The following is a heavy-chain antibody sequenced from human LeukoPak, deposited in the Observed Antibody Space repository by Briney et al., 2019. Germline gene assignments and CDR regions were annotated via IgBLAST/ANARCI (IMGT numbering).Heavy chain of an antibody. J-gene: IGHJ5*02. CDR2: IYYSGST. CDR3: ARSSGYSSSGGLNWFDT. D-gene: IGHD6-13*01. Sequence: PSETLSLTCTVSGGSINSTNYYWGWIRQPPGKGLEWIGSIYYSGSTYYNPSLKSRVTISVDTSKNQFSLKLSSVTAADTAVYYCARSSGYSSSGGLNWFDTWGQGTLVTVSS. V-gene: IGHV4-39*01. CDR1: GGSINSTNYY.